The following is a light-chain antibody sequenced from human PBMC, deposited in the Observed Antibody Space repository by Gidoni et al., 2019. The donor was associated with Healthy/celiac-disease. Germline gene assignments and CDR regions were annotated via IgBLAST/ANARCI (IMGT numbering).Light chain of an antibody. CDR1: QGISNY. CDR2: DAS. V-gene: IGKV1-33*01. Sequence: DIQMTQSPSSLSASVGDRVTITCQASQGISNYLNWYQHKPGKAPKLLIYDASNLETGVPSRFSGSGSGTDFTFTISSLQPEDIATYYCQQYDNLPITFGQGTRLEIK. J-gene: IGKJ5*01. CDR3: QQYDNLPIT.